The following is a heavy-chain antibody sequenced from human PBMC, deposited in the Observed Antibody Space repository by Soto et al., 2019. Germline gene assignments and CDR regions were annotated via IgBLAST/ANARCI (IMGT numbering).Heavy chain of an antibody. J-gene: IGHJ4*02. CDR2: ISTDNGDT. D-gene: IGHD7-27*01. CDR3: ARHLTADRRPYFDY. CDR1: GYTFTNVG. V-gene: IGHV1-18*01. Sequence: QVQLVQSGAEVKKPGASLKVSCKASGYTFTNVGISWVRQAPGQGLEWVGWISTDNGDTNYAQRLQGRVTMTTDTSTTTVYMELRSLRSDDTALYYCARHLTADRRPYFDYWGQGTVVTVSS.